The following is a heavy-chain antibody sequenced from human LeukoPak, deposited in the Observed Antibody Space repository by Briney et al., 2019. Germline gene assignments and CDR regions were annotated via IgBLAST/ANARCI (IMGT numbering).Heavy chain of an antibody. CDR2: VFYTGSN. D-gene: IGHD6-19*01. CDR3: ARAVAVAGTFKFDF. Sequence: PSETLSLTCTVSGGSISGNYWTWIRQPPGKGLDYIGHVFYTGSNNYSPSLMSRGTISIDTSKSHFSLKLTSVTAADTAVCYCARAVAVAGTFKFDFWGQGTLVTVSS. CDR1: GGSISGNY. J-gene: IGHJ4*02. V-gene: IGHV4-59*01.